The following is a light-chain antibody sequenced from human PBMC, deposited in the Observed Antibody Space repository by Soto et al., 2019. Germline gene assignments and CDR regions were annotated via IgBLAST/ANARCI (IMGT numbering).Light chain of an antibody. V-gene: IGLV1-44*01. CDR3: AAWDNSLNGLYV. CDR1: SSNIGSNT. Sequence: QSVLTQPPSASGKPGQRGTIYCSGSSSNIGSNTVNWYQQLPGTAPKLLIYNDNQRPSGVPDRFSGSKSVTSASLAISGLQSEAEPYSYCAAWDNSLNGLYVFGPGPKVTVL. J-gene: IGLJ1*01. CDR2: NDN.